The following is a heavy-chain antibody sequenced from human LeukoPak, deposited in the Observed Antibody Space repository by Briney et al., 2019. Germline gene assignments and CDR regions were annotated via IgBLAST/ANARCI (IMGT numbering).Heavy chain of an antibody. J-gene: IGHJ4*02. V-gene: IGHV4-34*01. CDR1: GGSISGYF. CDR2: INHSGST. Sequence: SETLSLTCTVSGGSISGYFWSWIRQPPGKGLEWIGEINHSGSTNYNPSLKSRVTISVDTSKNQFSLKLSSVTAADTAVYYCARYNGYLFDYWGQGTLVTVSS. D-gene: IGHD5-12*01. CDR3: ARYNGYLFDY.